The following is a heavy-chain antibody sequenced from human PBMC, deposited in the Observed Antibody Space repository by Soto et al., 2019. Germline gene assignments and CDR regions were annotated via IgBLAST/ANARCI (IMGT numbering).Heavy chain of an antibody. D-gene: IGHD3-9*01. CDR2: LNHSRSN. J-gene: IGHJ5*01. CDR3: AIAVGLKVRTGYYGWFRS. Sequence: QVQLQQWGAGLLKPSETLSLTCAVYGGSFSGYFWSWIRQPRGKGLELVVELNHSRSNNYNPFLNSRVTISVDTSKNQFSLRLRSVTAADTAVYYWAIAVGLKVRTGYYGWFRSWRQATLVTVSS. V-gene: IGHV4-34*01. CDR1: GGSFSGYF.